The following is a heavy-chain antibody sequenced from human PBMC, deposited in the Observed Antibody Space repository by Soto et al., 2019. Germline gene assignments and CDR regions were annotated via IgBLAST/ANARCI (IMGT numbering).Heavy chain of an antibody. V-gene: IGHV1-18*01. D-gene: IGHD1-1*01. J-gene: IGHJ4*02. CDR2: ISAHNGNT. CDR1: GYAFTTYG. Sequence: QVHLVQSGAEVKKPGASVKVSCQASGYAFTTYGITWVRQAPGQGLGWMGWISAHNGNTNYAQKLQGRVTVTRDTSTSTAYMELRSLRSDDTAVYYCARGRYGDYWGQGALVTVSS. CDR3: ARGRYGDY.